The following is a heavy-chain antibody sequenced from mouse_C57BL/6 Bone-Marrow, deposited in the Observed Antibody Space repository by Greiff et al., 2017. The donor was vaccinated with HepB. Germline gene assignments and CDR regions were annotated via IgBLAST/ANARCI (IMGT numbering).Heavy chain of an antibody. CDR2: IDPSDSYT. V-gene: IGHV1-59*01. CDR3: ARPDY. CDR1: GYTFTSYW. Sequence: QVQLQQPGAELVRPGTSVKLSCKASGYTFTSYWMHWVKQRPGQGLEWIGVIDPSDSYTNYNQKFKDKATLTVDTSSSTAYMQLSSLTSEDSAVYYCARPDYWGQGTLVTVSA. J-gene: IGHJ3*01.